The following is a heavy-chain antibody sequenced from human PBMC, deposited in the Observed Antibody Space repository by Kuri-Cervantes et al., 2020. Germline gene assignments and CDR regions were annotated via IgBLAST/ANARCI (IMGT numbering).Heavy chain of an antibody. Sequence: GALKISCAASGFTFSSYAMSWVRQAPGKGLEWVSRINSDGSSTSYADSVKGRFTISRDNAKNTLYLQMNSLRAEDTAVYYCARARLLWFGELSGAFDYWGQGTLVTVSS. J-gene: IGHJ4*02. CDR1: GFTFSSYA. V-gene: IGHV3-74*01. CDR2: INSDGSST. CDR3: ARARLLWFGELSGAFDY. D-gene: IGHD3-10*01.